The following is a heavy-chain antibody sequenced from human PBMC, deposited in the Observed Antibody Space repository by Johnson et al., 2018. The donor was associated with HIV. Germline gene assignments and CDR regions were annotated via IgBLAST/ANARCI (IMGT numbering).Heavy chain of an antibody. CDR2: ISFDGSSK. D-gene: IGHD6-6*01. CDR1: GFTFSSYG. CDR3: ARPLEYSSSWEAFDI. Sequence: QVQLVESGGGLVQPGRSLRLSCAASGFTFSSYGMHWVRQAPGKGLEWVALISFDGSSKYSVDSVKCRFTISRDNSKNTLFLQMNSLRPEDTAIYYCARPLEYSSSWEAFDIWGQGTMVTVSS. J-gene: IGHJ3*02. V-gene: IGHV3-30-3*01.